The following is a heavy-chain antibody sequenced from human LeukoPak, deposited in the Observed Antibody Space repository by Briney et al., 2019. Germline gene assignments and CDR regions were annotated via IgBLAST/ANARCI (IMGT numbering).Heavy chain of an antibody. D-gene: IGHD2-2*01. CDR1: GGSLTSYY. CDR2: IYYSGST. J-gene: IGHJ6*03. CDR3: ARAGYCSSTSCYGSLHMGV. Sequence: SETLSLTCTVSGGSLTSYYWSWVRQPPGKGLEWIGYIYYSGSTNYNPSLKSRVTISVDTSKNQFSLKLSSVTAADTAVYYCARAGYCSSTSCYGSLHMGVWGKGTTVTISS. V-gene: IGHV4-59*01.